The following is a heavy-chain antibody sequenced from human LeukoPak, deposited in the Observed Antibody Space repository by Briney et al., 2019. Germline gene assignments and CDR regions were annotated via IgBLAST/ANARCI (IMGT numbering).Heavy chain of an antibody. CDR1: GYTFTDYY. V-gene: IGHV1-46*01. J-gene: IGHJ3*02. D-gene: IGHD2-2*01. CDR3: ARDPHCSSTSCYYAFDI. CDR2: INPSGGST. Sequence: ASVKVSCKASGYTFTDYYMHWVRQAPGQGLEWMGIINPSGGSTSYAQKFQGRVTMTRDMSTSTVYMELSSLRSEDTAVYYCARDPHCSSTSCYYAFDIWGQGTMVTVSS.